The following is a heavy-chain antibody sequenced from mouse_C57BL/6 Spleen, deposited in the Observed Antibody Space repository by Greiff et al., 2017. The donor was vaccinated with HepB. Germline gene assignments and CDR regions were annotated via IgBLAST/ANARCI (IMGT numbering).Heavy chain of an antibody. CDR3: ARNYAMDY. J-gene: IGHJ4*01. CDR1: GYTFTDYN. Sequence: VQLKESGPELVKPGASVKMSCKASGYTFTDYNMHWVKQSHGKRLEWIGYINPNNGGTSYNQKFKGKATLTVNKSSSTAYMELRSLTSEDSAVYYCARNYAMDYWGQGTSVTVSS. CDR2: INPNNGGT. V-gene: IGHV1-22*01.